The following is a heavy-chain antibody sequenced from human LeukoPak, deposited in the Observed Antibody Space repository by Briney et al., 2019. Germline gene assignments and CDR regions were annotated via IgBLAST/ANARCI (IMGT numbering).Heavy chain of an antibody. V-gene: IGHV4-59*01. Sequence: SETLSLTCTVSGGSISSYYWSWIRQPPGKGLEWIGYIYYSGSTNYNPSLKSRVTISVDTSKNQFSLKLSSVTAADTAVYYCATQTGAYWYFDLWGRGTLVTVSS. CDR3: ATQTGAYWYFDL. D-gene: IGHD7-27*01. CDR1: GGSISSYY. CDR2: IYYSGST. J-gene: IGHJ2*01.